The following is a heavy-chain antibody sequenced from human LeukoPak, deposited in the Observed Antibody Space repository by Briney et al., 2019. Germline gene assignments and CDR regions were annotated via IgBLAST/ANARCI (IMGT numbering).Heavy chain of an antibody. V-gene: IGHV3-23*01. CDR2: IIGNSVNA. Sequence: GGSLRLSCAASGFAFSGYAMSWVRQAPGKGLEWVSGIIGNSVNAYYADSVKGRFTISRDNSRNTLYLQMHSLRAEDTAIYYCAKDLPLGDCYWDIDYWGQGTQVTVSS. CDR1: GFAFSGYA. J-gene: IGHJ4*02. CDR3: AKDLPLGDCYWDIDY. D-gene: IGHD2-21*01.